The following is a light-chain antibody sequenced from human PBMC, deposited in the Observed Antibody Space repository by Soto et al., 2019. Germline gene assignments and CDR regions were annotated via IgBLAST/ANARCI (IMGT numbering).Light chain of an antibody. Sequence: EIVMTQSPATLSVSPGERGTLSCRASQSVSSSYLAWYQQKPGQAPRLLIYDSSTRATGIPDRFRGSGSGTDFTLTINRLDPEDFAVYYCQQYGSSVYTFGQGTKVDIK. CDR1: QSVSSSY. CDR2: DSS. V-gene: IGKV3-20*01. CDR3: QQYGSSVYT. J-gene: IGKJ2*01.